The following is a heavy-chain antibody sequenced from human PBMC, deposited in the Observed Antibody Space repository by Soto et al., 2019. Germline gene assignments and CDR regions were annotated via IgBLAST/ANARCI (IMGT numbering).Heavy chain of an antibody. D-gene: IGHD3-22*01. CDR1: GYTFTSYG. V-gene: IGHV1-3*01. J-gene: IGHJ6*02. CDR2: INAGNGNT. CDR3: ARDPNDSSDYYNHYYYGMDV. Sequence: GASVKVSCKASGYTFTSYGIHWVRQAPGQRLEWTGWINAGNGNTKYSEKFQGRVTITRDTSASTAYLELSSLRSEDTAVYYCARDPNDSSDYYNHYYYGMDVWGQGTTVTVSS.